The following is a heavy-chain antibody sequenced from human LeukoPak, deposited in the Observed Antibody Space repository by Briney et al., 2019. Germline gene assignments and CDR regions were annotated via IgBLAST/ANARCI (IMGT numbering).Heavy chain of an antibody. CDR3: AREGLSGWYGPKFDY. D-gene: IGHD6-13*01. Sequence: SETLSLTCTVSGDSIISYYWSWIRQPPGKGLEWIGYIYYSGSTNYNPSLKGRVTISVDTSKNHFSLKLSSVTAADTAVYYCAREGLSGWYGPKFDYWGQGTLVTVSS. CDR2: IYYSGST. V-gene: IGHV4-59*01. J-gene: IGHJ4*02. CDR1: GDSIISYY.